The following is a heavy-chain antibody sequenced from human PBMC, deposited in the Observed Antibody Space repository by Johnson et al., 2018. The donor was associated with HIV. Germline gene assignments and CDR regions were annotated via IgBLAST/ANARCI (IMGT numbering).Heavy chain of an antibody. CDR1: GFTFDDYA. V-gene: IGHV3-43D*03. CDR3: ARGGAFHAFDI. CDR2: ITWDGGST. Sequence: EVQLVESGGVVVQPGGSLRLSCAASGFTFDDYAMHWVRQAPGKGLEWVSLITWDGGSTFYADSVKGRFTISRDNAKNTLYLQMNSLRAEDTAMYFCARGGAFHAFDIWGQGTMVTVSS. J-gene: IGHJ3*02. D-gene: IGHD3-3*02.